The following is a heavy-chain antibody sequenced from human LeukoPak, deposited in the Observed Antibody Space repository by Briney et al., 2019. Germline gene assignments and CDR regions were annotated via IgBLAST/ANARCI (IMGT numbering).Heavy chain of an antibody. CDR2: ISSSSSYI. Sequence: GGSLRLSCAASGFTFSSYTMNWVRQAPGKGLEWVSSISSSSSYIYYADSVKGRFTISRDNAKNSLYLQMNSLRAEDTAVYYCARDSSSWYRTLNWFDPWGQGTLVTVSS. J-gene: IGHJ5*02. CDR1: GFTFSSYT. V-gene: IGHV3-21*01. CDR3: ARDSSSWYRTLNWFDP. D-gene: IGHD6-13*01.